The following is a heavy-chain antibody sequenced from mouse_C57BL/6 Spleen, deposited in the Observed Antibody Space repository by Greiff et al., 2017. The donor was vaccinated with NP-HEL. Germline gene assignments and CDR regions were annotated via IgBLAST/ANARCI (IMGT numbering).Heavy chain of an antibody. D-gene: IGHD2-4*01. V-gene: IGHV1-52*01. J-gene: IGHJ2*01. CDR3: ARPYDYDGY. Sequence: QVHVKQPGAELVRPGSSVKLSCKASGYTFTSYWMHWVKQRPIQGLEWIGNIDPSDSETHYNQKFKDKATLTVDKSSSTAYMQLSSLTSEDSAVYYCARPYDYDGYWGQGTTLTVSS. CDR1: GYTFTSYW. CDR2: IDPSDSET.